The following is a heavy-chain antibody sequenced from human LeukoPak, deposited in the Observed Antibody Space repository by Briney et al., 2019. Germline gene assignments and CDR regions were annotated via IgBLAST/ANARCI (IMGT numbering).Heavy chain of an antibody. Sequence: TGGSLRLSCAASGFTFNNYAMNGVRQAPRKGLEWVSSISGGGEATYYADSAKGRFTISRDNSQDTLYLQMNSLRAEDTAVYYCARDYADYVGYFFLDYWDQGTLVTVSS. J-gene: IGHJ4*02. CDR2: ISGGGEAT. CDR3: ARDYADYVGYFFLDY. CDR1: GFTFNNYA. V-gene: IGHV3-23*01. D-gene: IGHD4-17*01.